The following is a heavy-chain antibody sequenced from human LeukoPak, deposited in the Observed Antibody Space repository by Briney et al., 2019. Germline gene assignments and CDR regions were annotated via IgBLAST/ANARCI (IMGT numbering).Heavy chain of an antibody. CDR1: GGSISSYY. CDR2: IYYSGST. J-gene: IGHJ4*02. Sequence: SETLSLTCSVSGGSISSYYWSWIRQPPGKGLEWIGYIYYSGSTNFKSPLKSRVTMSGDTSKNQFSLKLNSVTAADTAVYYCARAGAGSLVSRRSFDYWGQGTLVTVSS. D-gene: IGHD6-19*01. V-gene: IGHV4-59*08. CDR3: ARAGAGSLVSRRSFDY.